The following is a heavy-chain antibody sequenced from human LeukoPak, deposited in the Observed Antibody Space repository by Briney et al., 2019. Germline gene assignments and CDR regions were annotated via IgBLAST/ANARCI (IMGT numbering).Heavy chain of an antibody. J-gene: IGHJ6*02. Sequence: ASVKVSCKASGGTFSSYAISWVRQAPGQGLEWMGGIIPIFGTANYAQKFQGRVPITADESTSTAYMELSSLRSEDTAVYYCARAPSRFYYYYGMDVWGQGTTVTVSS. CDR3: ARAPSRFYYYYGMDV. CDR1: GGTFSSYA. CDR2: IIPIFGTA. V-gene: IGHV1-69*13.